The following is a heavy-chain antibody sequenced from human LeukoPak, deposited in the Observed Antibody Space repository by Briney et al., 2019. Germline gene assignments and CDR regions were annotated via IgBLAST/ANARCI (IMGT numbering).Heavy chain of an antibody. Sequence: ASVKVSCKASGYTFTSYDINWVRQATGQGLEWMGWMNPNSGNTGYAQKIQGRVTITRNTSISTAYMELSSLRSEDTAVYYCARGPVTGTTSPYFDHWGQGTLVTVSS. CDR3: ARGPVTGTTSPYFDH. CDR2: MNPNSGNT. J-gene: IGHJ4*02. V-gene: IGHV1-8*03. CDR1: GYTFTSYD. D-gene: IGHD1-1*01.